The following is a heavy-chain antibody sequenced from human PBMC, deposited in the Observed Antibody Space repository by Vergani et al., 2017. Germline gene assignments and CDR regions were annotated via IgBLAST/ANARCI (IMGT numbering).Heavy chain of an antibody. CDR3: ARGSIDYGDYAYFDY. CDR2: IYYSWST. CDR1: GGSISSGYYY. J-gene: IGHJ4*02. Sequence: QVQLQESGPGLVKPSQTLSLTCTVSGGSISSGYYYWSWIRQPPGKGLEWIGYIYYSWSTYYNPSLKSRVTISVDTSKNQFSLKLSSVTAADTAVYYCARGSIDYGDYAYFDYWGQGTLVTVSS. D-gene: IGHD4-17*01. V-gene: IGHV4-30-4*01.